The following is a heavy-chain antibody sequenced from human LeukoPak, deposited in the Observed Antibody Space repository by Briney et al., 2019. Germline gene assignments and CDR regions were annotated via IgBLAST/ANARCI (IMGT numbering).Heavy chain of an antibody. CDR2: IYHSGST. V-gene: IGHV4-38-2*02. J-gene: IGHJ4*02. CDR3: ARDVGATPGYFDY. Sequence: SETLSLTCTVSGYSISSGYYWGWIRQPPGKGLEWIGSIYHSGSTYYNPSLKSRVTISVDTSKNQFSLKLSSVTAADTAVYYCARDVGATPGYFDYWGQGTLVTVSS. CDR1: GYSISSGYY. D-gene: IGHD1-26*01.